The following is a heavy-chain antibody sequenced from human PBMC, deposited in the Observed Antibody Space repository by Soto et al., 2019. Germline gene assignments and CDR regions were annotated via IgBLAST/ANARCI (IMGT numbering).Heavy chain of an antibody. Sequence: TLSLTCTVSGGSVSGGSYYWSWIRQPPGKGLEWIGYIFYTGSSNYNLSLKSRATISVDTSQNQFSLKLSSVTAADTAVYYCARDRGFRHPLDYWGQGTLVTVSS. CDR2: IFYTGSS. D-gene: IGHD3-22*01. J-gene: IGHJ4*02. CDR3: ARDRGFRHPLDY. V-gene: IGHV4-61*01. CDR1: GGSVSGGSYY.